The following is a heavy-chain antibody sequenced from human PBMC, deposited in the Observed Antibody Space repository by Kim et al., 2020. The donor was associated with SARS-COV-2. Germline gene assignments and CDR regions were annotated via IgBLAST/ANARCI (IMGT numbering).Heavy chain of an antibody. J-gene: IGHJ3*02. CDR2: IHPGASDT. D-gene: IGHD5-12*01. CDR1: GYSFTSYW. V-gene: IGHV5-51*01. CDR3: ARAWGEDGYNYMDAFEI. Sequence: GESLKISCKGSGYSFTSYWIGWVRQMLGKGLAWMGIIHPGASDTRYSPSFQGQVTISADKSISTAYLQRSSLKASENTMYYCARAWGEDGYNYMDAFEIWGQGTMVTVSS.